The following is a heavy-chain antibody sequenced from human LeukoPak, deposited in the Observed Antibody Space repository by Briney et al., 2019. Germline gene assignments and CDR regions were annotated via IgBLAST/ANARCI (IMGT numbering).Heavy chain of an antibody. J-gene: IGHJ4*02. CDR2: IIPIFGTA. D-gene: IGHD2-2*01. V-gene: IGHV1-69*13. CDR3: ARALLGEYCSSTSCYNYFDY. Sequence: SVNVSCKASGGTFSSYAISWVRQAPGQGLEWMGGIIPIFGTANYAQKFQGRVTITADESTSTAYMELSSLRSEDTAVYYCARALLGEYCSSTSCYNYFDYWGQGTLVTVSS. CDR1: GGTFSSYA.